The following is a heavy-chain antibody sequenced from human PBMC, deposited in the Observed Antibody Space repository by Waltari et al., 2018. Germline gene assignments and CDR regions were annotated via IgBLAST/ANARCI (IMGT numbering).Heavy chain of an antibody. CDR1: GYSISSVYY. CDR2: IYHSGST. Sequence: QVQLQESGPGLVKPSETLSLTCAVSGYSISSVYYWAWIRPPPGKGLEWIGSIYHSGSTYYNPSLKSRVTISVDTSKNQFSLKLSSVTAADTAVYYCARLYLEWELLAARFDPWGQGTLVTVSS. CDR3: ARLYLEWELLAARFDP. D-gene: IGHD1-26*01. V-gene: IGHV4-38-2*01. J-gene: IGHJ5*02.